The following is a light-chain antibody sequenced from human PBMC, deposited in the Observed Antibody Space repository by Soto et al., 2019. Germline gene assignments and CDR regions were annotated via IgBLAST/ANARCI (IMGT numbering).Light chain of an antibody. V-gene: IGLV2-11*01. J-gene: IGLJ2*01. Sequence: QSVLTQPRSVTGSPGQSVTISCTGTSSDVGGYEYVSWYQQHPHKAPKLIIYDINKRPSGVPDRFSGSKSGNTASLAISGLQAEDEADYYFCSYAGSYSGVFGGGTKLTVL. CDR1: SSDVGGYEY. CDR3: CSYAGSYSGV. CDR2: DIN.